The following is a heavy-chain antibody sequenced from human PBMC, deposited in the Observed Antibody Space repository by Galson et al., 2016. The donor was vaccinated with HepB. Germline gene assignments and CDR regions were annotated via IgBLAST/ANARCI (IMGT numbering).Heavy chain of an antibody. D-gene: IGHD6-13*01. CDR2: LSTNGLSQ. CDR3: ARVREQQLLDAFDI. Sequence: SLRLSCAASGFSVNTYAVNWVRQAPGKGLEWVAVLSTNGLSQHYADSVKGRFTISKDNSKNTLYLQMNSLRAEDTALYYCARVREQQLLDAFDIWGQGTMVTVSS. V-gene: IGHV3-30-3*01. J-gene: IGHJ3*02. CDR1: GFSVNTYA.